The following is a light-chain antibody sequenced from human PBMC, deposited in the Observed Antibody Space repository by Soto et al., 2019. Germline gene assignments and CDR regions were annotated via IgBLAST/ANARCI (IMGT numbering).Light chain of an antibody. CDR1: QTVSSSY. Sequence: EIVLTQSPVTLSLSPGERATLSCRASQTVSSSYLAWYQQKPGQAPRLLIYAASSRATGIPDRFSGSGSGTDFTLTISRLEPEDLAVYYCQQYGSSPRTFGGGTKVDIK. J-gene: IGKJ4*01. V-gene: IGKV3-20*01. CDR3: QQYGSSPRT. CDR2: AAS.